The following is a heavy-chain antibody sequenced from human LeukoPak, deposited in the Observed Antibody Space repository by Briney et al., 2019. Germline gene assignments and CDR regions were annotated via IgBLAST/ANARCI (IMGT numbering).Heavy chain of an antibody. CDR2: IYYSGST. V-gene: IGHV4-30-4*08. CDR1: GGSISSGDYY. CDR3: ARVETEGLYYDY. J-gene: IGHJ4*02. Sequence: ASETLSLTCTVSGGSISSGDYYWSWIRQPSGKGLEWIGYIYYSGSTYYNPSLKSRVTISVDTSKNQFSLKLSSVTAADTAVYYCARVETEGLYYDYWGQGTLVTVSS.